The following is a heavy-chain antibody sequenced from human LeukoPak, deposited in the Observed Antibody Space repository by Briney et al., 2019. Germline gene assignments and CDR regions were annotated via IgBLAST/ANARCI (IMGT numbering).Heavy chain of an antibody. J-gene: IGHJ6*03. Sequence: KSSETLSLTCAVYGGSFSGYYWSWIRQPPGKGLEWIGEINHSGSTNYNPSLKSRVTVSVDTSKNQFSLKLSSVTAADTAVYYCARGQEPLVATIRYYYMDVWGKGTMVTVSS. CDR1: GGSFSGYY. CDR3: ARGQEPLVATIRYYYMDV. D-gene: IGHD5-12*01. V-gene: IGHV4-34*01. CDR2: INHSGST.